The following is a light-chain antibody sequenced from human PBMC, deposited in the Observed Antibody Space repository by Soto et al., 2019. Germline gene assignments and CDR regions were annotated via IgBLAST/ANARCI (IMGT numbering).Light chain of an antibody. CDR2: DAS. J-gene: IGKJ5*01. Sequence: EIVMTQSPATLSVSPVERATLSCRASQSVGSYLAWYQQKPGQAPRLLIYDASSRAPGVPARFSGSGSGTDFTLTISSLEPEDFAVYYCQHFGGSLPVTFGQGTRLEIK. V-gene: IGKV3-11*01. CDR3: QHFGGSLPVT. CDR1: QSVGSY.